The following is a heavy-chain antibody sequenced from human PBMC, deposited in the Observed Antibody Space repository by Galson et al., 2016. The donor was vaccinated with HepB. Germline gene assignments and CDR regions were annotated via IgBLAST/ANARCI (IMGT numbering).Heavy chain of an antibody. CDR3: VRTRWFVTFYFDF. D-gene: IGHD3-10*01. CDR1: XFSXXSSXXX. CDR2: XXWGXVK. J-gene: IGHJ4*02. Sequence: PALVKPTQTLTLTCSXXXFSXXSSXXXVSXXXQSXXKALEXLAXXXWGXVKYYNTSLRTRLTIXKDTXKDQVVLTMTNMDPVDTATYYCVRTRWFVTFYFDFWGQGTXVTVAS. V-gene: IGHV2-70*01.